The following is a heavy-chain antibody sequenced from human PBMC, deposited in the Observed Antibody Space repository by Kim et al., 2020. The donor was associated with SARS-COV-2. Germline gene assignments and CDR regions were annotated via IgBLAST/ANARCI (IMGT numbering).Heavy chain of an antibody. V-gene: IGHV1-2*06. CDR1: GYTFTGYY. CDR2: INPNSGGT. J-gene: IGHJ4*02. D-gene: IGHD6-19*01. Sequence: ASVKVSCKASGYTFTGYYMHWVRQAPGQGLEWMGRINPNSGGTNYAQKFQGRVTMTTDTSTSTAYMELSRLRSDDTAVYYCARDGYRSSGCYYFDYWGQGTLVTVSS. CDR3: ARDGYRSSGCYYFDY.